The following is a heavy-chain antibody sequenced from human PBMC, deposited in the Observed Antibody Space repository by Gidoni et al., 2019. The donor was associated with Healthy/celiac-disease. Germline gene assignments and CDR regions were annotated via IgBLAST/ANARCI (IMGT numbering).Heavy chain of an antibody. CDR2: IWYDGSNK. V-gene: IGHV3-33*01. CDR3: ARELVGSSGYYTVGDNYFDY. J-gene: IGHJ4*02. CDR1: GFTFSSYG. D-gene: IGHD3-22*01. Sequence: QVQLVESGGGVVQPGRSLRLSCAASGFTFSSYGMHWVRQAPGQGRDGVAVIWYDGSNKYYADSVKGRFTISRDNSKNTLYLQMNSLRAEDTAVYYCARELVGSSGYYTVGDNYFDYWGQGTLVTVSS.